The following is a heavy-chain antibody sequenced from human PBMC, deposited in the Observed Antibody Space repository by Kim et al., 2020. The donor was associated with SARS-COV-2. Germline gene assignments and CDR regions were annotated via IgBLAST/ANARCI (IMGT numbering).Heavy chain of an antibody. CDR3: ARGTYYYDSSGYSLYYFDY. Sequence: SETLSLTCTVSGGSISSYYWSWIRQPPGKGLEWIGYIYYSGSTNYNPSLKSRVTISVDTSKNQFSLKLSSVTAADTAVYYCARGTYYYDSSGYSLYYFDYWGRGTLVTVSS. V-gene: IGHV4-59*01. D-gene: IGHD3-22*01. CDR1: GGSISSYY. CDR2: IYYSGST. J-gene: IGHJ4*02.